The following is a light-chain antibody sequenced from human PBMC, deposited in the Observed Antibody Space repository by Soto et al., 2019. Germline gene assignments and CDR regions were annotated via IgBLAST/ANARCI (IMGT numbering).Light chain of an antibody. V-gene: IGKV1-39*01. Sequence: DIQTTQSPSSLSASVGDRVTITCRASQSISSYLNWYQQKPGRAPKLLIYAASSLQSGVPSRFSGSGAGTDFTLTISSLQPEDFATYYCQQSYSMYTFGQGTNLEIK. CDR2: AAS. J-gene: IGKJ2*01. CDR1: QSISSY. CDR3: QQSYSMYT.